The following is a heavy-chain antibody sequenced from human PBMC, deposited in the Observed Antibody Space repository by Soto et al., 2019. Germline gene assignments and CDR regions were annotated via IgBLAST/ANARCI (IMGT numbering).Heavy chain of an antibody. D-gene: IGHD3-10*01. J-gene: IGHJ5*02. Sequence: GASVKVSCKAIGYSFTSHYMHWVRQAPGQRLEWMGWINAGNGNTKYSQKFQGRVTITRDTSTSTAYMELSSLRSEDTAVYYCARARPTYYYGPNWFDPWGQGTLVTVSS. CDR1: GYSFTSHY. CDR2: INAGNGNT. V-gene: IGHV1-3*01. CDR3: ARARPTYYYGPNWFDP.